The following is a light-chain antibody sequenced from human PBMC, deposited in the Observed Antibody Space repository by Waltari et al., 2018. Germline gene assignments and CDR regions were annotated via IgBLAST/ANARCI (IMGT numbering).Light chain of an antibody. CDR3: QQTYSTPPWT. CDR1: QSIRNY. CDR2: VAS. Sequence: DIQMTQSPSSLSASVGDRVTITCRASQSIRNYLTWYQQKPGKAPKFLIYVASSLQSRVHSRFSGSGYGTDFTLTISSLQPEDFASYYCQQTYSTPPWTFGQGTKVEIK. V-gene: IGKV1-39*01. J-gene: IGKJ1*01.